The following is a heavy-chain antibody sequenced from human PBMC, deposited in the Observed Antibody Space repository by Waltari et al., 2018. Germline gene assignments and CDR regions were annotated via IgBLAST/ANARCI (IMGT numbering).Heavy chain of an antibody. CDR2: IKQDGREK. CDR1: GFTLSSFW. CDR3: ATSGWYCFDY. V-gene: IGHV3-7*01. J-gene: IGHJ4*02. D-gene: IGHD6-19*01. Sequence: EVQLVESGGGLVQPGGSLRLSCAASGFTLSSFWMNWVRQTPGKGLEWVDGIKQDGREKYYADSVKGRFTISRDNAKNSLYLQMNSLRAEDTAVYYCATSGWYCFDYWGQGTLVTVSS.